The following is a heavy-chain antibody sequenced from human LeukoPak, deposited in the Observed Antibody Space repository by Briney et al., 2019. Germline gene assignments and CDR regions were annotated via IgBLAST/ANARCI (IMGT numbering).Heavy chain of an antibody. V-gene: IGHV4-59*01. CDR1: GGSISSYY. D-gene: IGHD3-10*01. CDR2: IYYSGST. J-gene: IGHJ4*02. CDR3: ARGKSQWFGELLLDFDH. Sequence: SETLSLTCTVSGGSISSYYWSWIRQPPGKGLEWIGYIYYSGSTNYNPSLKSRVTISVDTSKNQFSLKLSSVTAADTAVYYCARGKSQWFGELLLDFDHWGQGTLVTVSS.